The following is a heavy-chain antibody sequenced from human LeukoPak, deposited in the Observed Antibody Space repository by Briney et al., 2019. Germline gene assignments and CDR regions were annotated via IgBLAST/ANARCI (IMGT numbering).Heavy chain of an antibody. CDR2: IYYSGST. J-gene: IGHJ4*02. V-gene: IGHV4-39*07. D-gene: IGHD6-13*01. Sequence: PSETLSLTCTVSGGSISSSSYYWGWIRLPPGKGLEWIGSIYYSGSTYYNPSLKSRVTISVDTSKNQFSLKLSSVTAADTAVYYCARDKLGIAAAAHWGQGTPVTVSS. CDR3: ARDKLGIAAAAH. CDR1: GGSISSSSYY.